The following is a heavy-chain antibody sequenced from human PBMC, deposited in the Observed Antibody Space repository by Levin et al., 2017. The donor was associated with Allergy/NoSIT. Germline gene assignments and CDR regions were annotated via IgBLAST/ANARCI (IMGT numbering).Heavy chain of an antibody. J-gene: IGHJ6*03. D-gene: IGHD3-3*01. CDR3: ARAITVSGAVAYMDV. Sequence: GGSPRLSCAPSGFSFTNYWMRWIRQAPGKGLEWVASVSQDGNEKYYVDSVKGRFTISRDNAKNSLYLQMNSLRAEDTAVYYCARAITVSGAVAYMDVWGKGTTVTVSS. CDR2: VSQDGNEK. CDR1: GFSFTNYW. V-gene: IGHV3-7*03.